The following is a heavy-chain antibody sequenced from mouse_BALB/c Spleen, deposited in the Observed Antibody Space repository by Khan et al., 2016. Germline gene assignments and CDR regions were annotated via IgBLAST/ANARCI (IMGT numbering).Heavy chain of an antibody. J-gene: IGHJ4*01. CDR3: ARKGDAMDY. V-gene: IGHV5-9-4*01. Sequence: EVELVESGGGLVKPGGSLKLSCAASGFTFSSYAMSWVRQSPEKRLEWVAEISSGGSYTYYPDTVTGRFTISRDNAKNTLYLEMSSLRSEDTAMYYCARKGDAMDYWGQGTSVTVSS. D-gene: IGHD3-3*01. CDR1: GFTFSSYA. CDR2: ISSGGSYT.